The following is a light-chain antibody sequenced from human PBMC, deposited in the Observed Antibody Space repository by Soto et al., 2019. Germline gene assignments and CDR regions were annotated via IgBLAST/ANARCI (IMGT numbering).Light chain of an antibody. Sequence: DIQMTQSPSTLSASIGDRVTITCRASQSISTWLAWYQQKPGKAPKLLIYKASSLESGVPSRFSGSGSGTEFTLTSSGLQPDDFATYYCQQYNSYWTFGQGTKVEIK. CDR3: QQYNSYWT. J-gene: IGKJ1*01. V-gene: IGKV1-5*03. CDR1: QSISTW. CDR2: KAS.